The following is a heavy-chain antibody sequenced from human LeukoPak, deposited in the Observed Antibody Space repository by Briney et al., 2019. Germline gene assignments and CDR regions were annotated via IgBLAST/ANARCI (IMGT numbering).Heavy chain of an antibody. Sequence: ASETLSLTCAVSGYSISSGYYWGWIRQPPGKGLEWIWSIYHSGSTYYNPSLKSRVTISVDTSKNQFSLKVSSVTAAESAAYYCARGGGLWFGELLSPLFFDYWGQGTLVTVSS. V-gene: IGHV4-38-2*01. CDR2: IYHSGST. CDR3: ARGGGLWFGELLSPLFFDY. J-gene: IGHJ4*02. D-gene: IGHD3-10*01. CDR1: GYSISSGYY.